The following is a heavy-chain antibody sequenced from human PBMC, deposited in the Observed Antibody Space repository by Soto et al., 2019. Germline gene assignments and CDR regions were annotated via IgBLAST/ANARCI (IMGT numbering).Heavy chain of an antibody. CDR1: GGSISSYY. D-gene: IGHD5-12*01. J-gene: IGHJ4*02. V-gene: IGHV4-59*01. CDR2: IYYSGST. Sequence: PSETLCVTCTVAGGSISSYYWSWIRQPPGKGLEWIGYIYYSGSTNYNPSLKSRVTISVDTSKNQFSLKLSSVTAADTAVYYCARSASRYSGYDYVYWGQGTLVTVSS. CDR3: ARSASRYSGYDYVY.